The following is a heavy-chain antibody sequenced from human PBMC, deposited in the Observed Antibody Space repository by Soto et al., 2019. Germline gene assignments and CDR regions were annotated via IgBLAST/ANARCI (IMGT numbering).Heavy chain of an antibody. J-gene: IGHJ6*02. CDR1: GYTVTCSE. V-gene: IGHV1-2*04. CDR3: ARADPPSYYYGMDV. Sequence: GASVEVSCKSSGYTVTCSEMHGVRKAPGQGLEWMGWINPNSGGTNYAQKFQGWVTMTRDTSISTAYMELSRLRSDDTAVYYCARADPPSYYYGMDVWGQGTTVTVSS. CDR2: INPNSGGT.